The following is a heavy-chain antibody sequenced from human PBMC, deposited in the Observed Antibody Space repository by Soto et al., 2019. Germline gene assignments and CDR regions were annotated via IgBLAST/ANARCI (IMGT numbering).Heavy chain of an antibody. Sequence: PSDTLSLTCTVSGGSVSSGNYYWSWIRQPPGKGLEWIGYIFHTGTTNYNPSLKSRVTISLDTSMNQFSLKLSSVTPADTAVYYCTRAPVSGSYCFDFWGQGTPVNVSS. CDR3: TRAPVSGSYCFDF. D-gene: IGHD1-26*01. CDR1: GGSVSSGNYY. V-gene: IGHV4-61*01. J-gene: IGHJ4*02. CDR2: IFHTGTT.